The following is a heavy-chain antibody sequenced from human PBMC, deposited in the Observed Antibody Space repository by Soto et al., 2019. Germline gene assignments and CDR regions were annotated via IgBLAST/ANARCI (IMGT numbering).Heavy chain of an antibody. J-gene: IGHJ6*02. D-gene: IGHD6-6*01. CDR2: ISYDGSNK. CDR1: GFTFSRND. Sequence: QVQLVESGGGVVQPGRSLRLSCAASGFTFSRNDMHWVRQAPGKGLEWVAVISYDGSNKYYADSVKGRFTISRDNSKNTLYLQMNSLRAEDTAVYYCARGRAISSSGTRGMDVWGQGTTVTVSS. CDR3: ARGRAISSSGTRGMDV. V-gene: IGHV3-30-3*01.